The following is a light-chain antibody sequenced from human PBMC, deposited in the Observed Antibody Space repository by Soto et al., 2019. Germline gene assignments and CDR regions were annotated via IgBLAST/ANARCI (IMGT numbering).Light chain of an antibody. CDR2: DVS. Sequence: EIVLTQSPATLSLSPGERATLSCRASKSISTNLAWYQQKPGQAPRLLIYDVSDRATGIPARFSGSGSGTDFTLTISSLEPEDFAVYYCQQRSSWPLTFGGGTKVEIK. J-gene: IGKJ4*01. CDR3: QQRSSWPLT. CDR1: KSISTN. V-gene: IGKV3-11*01.